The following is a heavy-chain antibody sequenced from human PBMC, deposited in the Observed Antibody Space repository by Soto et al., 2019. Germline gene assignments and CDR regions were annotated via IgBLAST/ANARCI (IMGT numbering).Heavy chain of an antibody. J-gene: IGHJ4*02. CDR2: SHQSGNT. CDR3: ATRDSGRFY. V-gene: IGHV4-4*02. Sequence: QVQLQESGPGLVKPSGTLSLTCAVSGVSISSHDWWTWVRQPPGKGLEWIGESHQSGNTNYNSSLESRVTISVDKSKNQFSLKLTSVTVADTAVYFCATRDSGRFYWGKGTLVTVSS. D-gene: IGHD6-13*01. CDR1: GVSISSHDW.